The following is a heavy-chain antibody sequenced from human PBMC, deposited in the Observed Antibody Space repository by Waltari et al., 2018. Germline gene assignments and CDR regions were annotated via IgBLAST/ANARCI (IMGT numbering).Heavy chain of an antibody. J-gene: IGHJ4*02. CDR1: GGSISSHY. CDR3: ARVYYDYIWGSYSFDY. CDR2: IYDSGST. V-gene: IGHV4-59*11. Sequence: QVQLQESGPGLVKPSATLSLTCTVYGGSISSHYWCWIRQPPGKGLEWIGYIYDSGSTNYNPSLKSRVTISVDTSKNQFSLKLSSVTAADTAVYYCARVYYDYIWGSYSFDYWGQGTLVTVSS. D-gene: IGHD3-16*01.